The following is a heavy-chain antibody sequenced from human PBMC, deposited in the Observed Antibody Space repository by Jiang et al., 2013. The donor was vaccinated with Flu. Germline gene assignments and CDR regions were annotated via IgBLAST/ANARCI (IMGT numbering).Heavy chain of an antibody. D-gene: IGHD3-10*01. V-gene: IGHV4-61*02. J-gene: IGHJ4*02. CDR2: IYTSGST. CDR3: ARDATYYYGSGSRFDY. Sequence: GSGLVKPSQTLSLTCTVSGGSISSGSYYWSWIRQPAGKGLEWIGRIYTSGSTNYNPSLKSRVTISVDTSKNQFSLKLSSVTAADTAVYYCARDATYYYGSGSRFDYWGQGTLVTVSS. CDR1: GGSISSGSYY.